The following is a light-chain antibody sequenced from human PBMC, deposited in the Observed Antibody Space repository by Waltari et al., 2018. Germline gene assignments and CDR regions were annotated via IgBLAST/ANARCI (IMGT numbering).Light chain of an antibody. CDR3: ATWDDSLGGFYV. J-gene: IGLJ1*01. CDR2: ASD. V-gene: IGLV1-47*01. Sequence: QSVLTQSSPTSGTPGQRVSISCSGTSSNIGSTSVYWYQHLPGAAPTLLIYASDQRPSGVPDRFSGSKSGTSASLAISGLRSEDEADYYCATWDDSLGGFYVFGTGTKVTVL. CDR1: SSNIGSTS.